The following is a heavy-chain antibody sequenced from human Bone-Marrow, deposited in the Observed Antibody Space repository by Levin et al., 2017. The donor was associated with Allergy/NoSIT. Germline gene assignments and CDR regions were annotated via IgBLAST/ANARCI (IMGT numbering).Heavy chain of an antibody. CDR2: INTNTGNP. V-gene: IGHV7-4-1*02. J-gene: IGHJ6*02. CDR1: GYTFTTYA. D-gene: IGHD5-12*01. Sequence: GESLKISCEASGYTFTTYALNWVRQAPGQGLEWMGWINTNTGNPTYAQGFTGRFVFSLDTSVSTAYLHISSLKAEDTAVYFCARQTYSGYDLYYYYGMDVWGQGSTVTVSS. CDR3: ARQTYSGYDLYYYYGMDV.